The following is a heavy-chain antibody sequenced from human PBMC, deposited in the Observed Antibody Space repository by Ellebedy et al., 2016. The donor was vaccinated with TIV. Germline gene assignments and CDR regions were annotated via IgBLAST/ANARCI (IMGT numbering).Heavy chain of an antibody. J-gene: IGHJ4*02. Sequence: AASVKVSCKASGYTFTSFGISWVRQAPGQGLEWMGWSSAYNGNTNYAQKLQGRVTMTTDTSTSTAYMELRSLRSDDTAVYYCARWYYDILTGYYLDYWGQGTLVTVSS. CDR1: GYTFTSFG. CDR2: SSAYNGNT. D-gene: IGHD3-9*01. V-gene: IGHV1-18*01. CDR3: ARWYYDILTGYYLDY.